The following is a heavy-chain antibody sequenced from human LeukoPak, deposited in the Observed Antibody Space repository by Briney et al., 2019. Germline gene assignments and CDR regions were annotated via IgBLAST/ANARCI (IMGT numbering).Heavy chain of an antibody. CDR1: GGSFSGYY. J-gene: IGHJ4*02. D-gene: IGHD5-18*01. Sequence: KSSETLSLTCAVYGGSFSGYYWSWIRQPPGKGLEWIGEVNHSGSTNYNPSLKSRVTISVDTSKNQFSLKLSSVTAADTAVYYCARCGYSYGSDYWGQGTLVTVSS. CDR3: ARCGYSYGSDY. V-gene: IGHV4-34*01. CDR2: VNHSGST.